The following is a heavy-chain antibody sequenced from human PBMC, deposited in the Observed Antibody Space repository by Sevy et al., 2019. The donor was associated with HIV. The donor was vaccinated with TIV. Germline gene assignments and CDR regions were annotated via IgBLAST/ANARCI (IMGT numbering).Heavy chain of an antibody. J-gene: IGHJ4*02. D-gene: IGHD3-22*01. V-gene: IGHV3-30-3*01. Sequence: GGSLRLSCAASGFTFTTYTVHWVRQAPGKGLEWVAVISYDGSNKYYADSVKGRFTISRDNSKNTLYLQMNSLRAEDTAVYYCAREPDYDSQHYFDYWGQGTLVTVSS. CDR2: ISYDGSNK. CDR1: GFTFTTYT. CDR3: AREPDYDSQHYFDY.